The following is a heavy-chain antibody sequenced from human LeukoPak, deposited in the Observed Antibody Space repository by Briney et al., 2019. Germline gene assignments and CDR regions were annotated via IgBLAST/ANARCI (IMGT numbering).Heavy chain of an antibody. CDR3: VSWAGGNSDVASFDY. J-gene: IGHJ4*02. CDR2: ISRRSGAT. D-gene: IGHD2-21*01. Sequence: ASVTVSCKASGYIFSDNYMHWVRQAPGRGFEWMGWISRRSGATKIAEKFQGRVALTRDTWTSTAYVELTNLASYHTGVYYCVSWAGGNSDVASFDYWGQGTLVIVSS. V-gene: IGHV1-2*02. CDR1: GYIFSDNY.